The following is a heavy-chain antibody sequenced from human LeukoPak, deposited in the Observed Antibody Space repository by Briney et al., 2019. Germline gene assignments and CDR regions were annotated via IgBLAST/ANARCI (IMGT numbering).Heavy chain of an antibody. V-gene: IGHV1-2*02. CDR2: INPNSGGT. D-gene: IGHD5-18*01. Sequence: ASVKVSCKASGYTFTGYYMHWVRQAPGQGLEWMGWINPNSGGTNYAQKFQGRVTMTRDTSIGTAYMELSRLRSDDTAVYYCARTPLGYSYGSDIWGQGTMVTVSS. J-gene: IGHJ3*02. CDR3: ARTPLGYSYGSDI. CDR1: GYTFTGYY.